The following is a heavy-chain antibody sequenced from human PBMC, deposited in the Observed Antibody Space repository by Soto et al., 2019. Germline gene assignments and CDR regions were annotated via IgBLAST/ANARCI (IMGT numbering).Heavy chain of an antibody. D-gene: IGHD3-10*01. J-gene: IGHJ4*02. V-gene: IGHV4-4*02. CDR1: GGSISSSNW. CDR3: ARDNLVVRGVMAFDY. CDR2: IYHSGST. Sequence: SETLSLTCAVSGGSISSSNWWSWVRQPPGKGLEWIGEIYHSGSTNYNPSHKSRVTISVDKSKNQFSLKLSSVTAADTAVYYCARDNLVVRGVMAFDYWGQGTLVTVSS.